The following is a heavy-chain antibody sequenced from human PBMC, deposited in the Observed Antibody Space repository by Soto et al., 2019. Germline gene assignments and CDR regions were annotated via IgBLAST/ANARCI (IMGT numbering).Heavy chain of an antibody. CDR1: GFSLHTPGVG. CDR3: AHTQPVLADY. CDR2: IYWNGGE. V-gene: IGHV2-5*01. Sequence: TFSGFSLHTPGVGVGWIRQPPGKALEWLALIYWNGGERYSPSLKSRLTITKDTSKDQVVLTMTNMDPVDTATYFCAHTQPVLADYWGQGTRVTVSS. J-gene: IGHJ4*02.